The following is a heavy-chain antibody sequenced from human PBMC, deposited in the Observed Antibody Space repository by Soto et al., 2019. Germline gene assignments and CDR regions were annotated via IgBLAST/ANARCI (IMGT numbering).Heavy chain of an antibody. D-gene: IGHD6-19*01. CDR2: IIPIFGTA. CDR3: ALRVVAGTNYYGMDV. J-gene: IGHJ6*02. CDR1: GGTFSSYA. Sequence: SVKVSSKASGGTFSSYAISWVRQAPGQGLEWMGGIIPIFGTANYAQKFQGRVTITADESTSTAYMELSSLRSEDTAVYYCALRVVAGTNYYGMDVWGQGTTVTVSS. V-gene: IGHV1-69*13.